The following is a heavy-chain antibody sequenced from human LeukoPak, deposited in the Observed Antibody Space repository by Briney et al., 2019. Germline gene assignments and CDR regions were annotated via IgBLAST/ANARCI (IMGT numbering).Heavy chain of an antibody. J-gene: IGHJ4*02. CDR1: GGSFSGYY. V-gene: IGHV4-34*01. CDR3: AGESYYYDSTGKLHYYFDY. CDR2: INHSGST. D-gene: IGHD3-22*01. Sequence: SETLSLTCAVYGGSFSGYYWSWIRQPPGKGLEWIGEINHSGSTNYNPSLKSRVTISVDTSKNQFSLKLSSVTAADTAVYYCAGESYYYDSTGKLHYYFDYWGQGTPVTVSS.